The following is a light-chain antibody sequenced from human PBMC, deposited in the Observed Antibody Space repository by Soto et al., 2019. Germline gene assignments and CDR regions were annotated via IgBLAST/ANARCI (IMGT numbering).Light chain of an antibody. J-gene: IGKJ2*02. Sequence: EIVLTQSPGTLSLSPGERATLSCRASQSVSSSYLAWYQQKPGQAPRLLIYGASSRATGIPDRFSGSGSGTDFTLTISRLEPEDFAVYYCHQYNNWPPGTFGQGTKLEIK. V-gene: IGKV3-20*01. CDR2: GAS. CDR3: HQYNNWPPGT. CDR1: QSVSSSY.